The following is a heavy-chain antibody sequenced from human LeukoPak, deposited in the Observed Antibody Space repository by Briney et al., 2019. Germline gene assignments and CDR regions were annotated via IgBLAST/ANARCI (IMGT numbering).Heavy chain of an antibody. J-gene: IGHJ4*02. CDR3: ATYFYGSGTFDY. D-gene: IGHD3-10*01. Sequence: SETLSLTCSVSGGSISTYYWSWIRQPPEEGLEWIGYIYHTGSTNYNPSLKSRVTISVDTSKNQFSLKLNSVTAADTAVYYCATYFYGSGTFDYWGLGTLVTVSS. CDR1: GGSISTYY. V-gene: IGHV4-59*08. CDR2: IYHTGST.